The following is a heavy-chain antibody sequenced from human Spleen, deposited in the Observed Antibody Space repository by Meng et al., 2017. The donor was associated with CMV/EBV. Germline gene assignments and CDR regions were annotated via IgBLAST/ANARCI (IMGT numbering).Heavy chain of an antibody. D-gene: IGHD5-18*01. Sequence: GESLKISCAASGFTFSSYAMHWVRQAPGKGLEWVAVISYDGSNKYYADSVKGRFTISRDNAKNSLYLQMNSLRAEDTAVYYCAKDSHKSGQLWFRGVDLWGQGTLVTVSS. CDR1: GFTFSSYA. V-gene: IGHV3-30*04. J-gene: IGHJ5*02. CDR3: AKDSHKSGQLWFRGVDL. CDR2: ISYDGSNK.